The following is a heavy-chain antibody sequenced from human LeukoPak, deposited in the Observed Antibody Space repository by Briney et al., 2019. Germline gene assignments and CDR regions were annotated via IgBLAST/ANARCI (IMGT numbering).Heavy chain of an antibody. CDR2: IYCSGRT. CDR3: ARGVPEYYDFWSGYFYYFDY. J-gene: IGHJ4*02. CDR1: GGSISSYY. Sequence: SETLSLTCTVSGGSISSYYWSWLRQPPGKGLEWIGYIYCSGRTNYNPSLKSRVTISVDTSQNQFSLKLTSVTAADTAVYYCARGVPEYYDFWSGYFYYFDYWGQGTLVTVSS. V-gene: IGHV4-59*01. D-gene: IGHD3-3*01.